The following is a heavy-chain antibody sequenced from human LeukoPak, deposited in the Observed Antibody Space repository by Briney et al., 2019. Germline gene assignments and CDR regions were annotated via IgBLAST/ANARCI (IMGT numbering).Heavy chain of an antibody. J-gene: IGHJ6*02. CDR2: ISAYNGNT. CDR3: ARASGSYRKSYYGMDV. CDR1: GYTFTSYG. Sequence: ASVKVSCKASGYTFTSYGISWVRQAPGQGLEWMGWISAYNGNTNYAQKLQGRVTMTTDTSTSTAYMELRSLRSDDTAVYCCARASGSYRKSYYGMDVWGQGTTVTVSS. V-gene: IGHV1-18*01. D-gene: IGHD1-26*01.